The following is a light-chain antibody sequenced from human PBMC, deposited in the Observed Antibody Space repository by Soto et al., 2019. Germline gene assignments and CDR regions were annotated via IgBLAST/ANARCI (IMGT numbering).Light chain of an antibody. J-gene: IGKJ1*01. CDR2: GAS. CDR1: QSVSSSY. V-gene: IGKV3-20*01. Sequence: EIVLTQSPGTLSLSPGERATLSCRASQSVSSSYLAWYQQTPGQAPRLLIYGASSRATGIPDRFSGSGSGTDFTLTISRLEPEDFAVYYCQQYGSSPVFGQGTKVEIK. CDR3: QQYGSSPV.